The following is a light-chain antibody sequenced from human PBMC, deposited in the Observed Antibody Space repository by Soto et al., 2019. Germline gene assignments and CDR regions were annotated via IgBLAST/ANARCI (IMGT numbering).Light chain of an antibody. CDR2: DSS. CDR3: QQFGDWPS. Sequence: EIRMTQSPATLSVSPGDNATLSCRASQSVSSHVVWYQQKPGQAPRLLISDSSTRAPGIPARFSGSRSGTEFTLTISSLQSDDFAVYYCQQFGDWPSFGLGTKVEI. V-gene: IGKV3D-15*01. J-gene: IGKJ1*01. CDR1: QSVSSH.